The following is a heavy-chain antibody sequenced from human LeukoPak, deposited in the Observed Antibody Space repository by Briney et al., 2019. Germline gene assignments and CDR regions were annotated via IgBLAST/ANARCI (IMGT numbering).Heavy chain of an antibody. CDR2: IYYSGST. Sequence: SSETLSLTCTVSCGSISSRSYYWGWIRQPPGKGLEWNGSIYYSGSTYYNPSLKSRVTISVDTSKNQFSLKLSSVTAADTAVYYCARQVSGSRLIDYWGQGTLVTVSS. J-gene: IGHJ4*02. CDR1: CGSISSRSYY. CDR3: ARQVSGSRLIDY. D-gene: IGHD2-8*01. V-gene: IGHV4-39*01.